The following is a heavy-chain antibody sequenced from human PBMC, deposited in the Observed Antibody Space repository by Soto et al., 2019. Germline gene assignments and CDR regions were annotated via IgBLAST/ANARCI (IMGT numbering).Heavy chain of an antibody. D-gene: IGHD3-16*01. CDR3: ARIRNYALQAPFDY. CDR2: ISAYNGYT. Sequence: ASVKFSCKAAGYTFNAYGISWVRQGPGQVLECMVWISAYNGYTNYXXSLQGRVXXTTDTSTNTAXMELRXLRSDDTAVXFCARIRNYALQAPFDYWGQGTLVTVSS. V-gene: IGHV1-18*01. CDR1: GYTFNAYG. J-gene: IGHJ4*02.